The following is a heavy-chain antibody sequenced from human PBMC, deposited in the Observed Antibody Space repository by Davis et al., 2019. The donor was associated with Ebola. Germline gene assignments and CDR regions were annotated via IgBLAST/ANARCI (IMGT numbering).Heavy chain of an antibody. J-gene: IGHJ4*02. Sequence: AASVKVSCKASGYTFTSYAMHWVRQAPGQGLEWMGWINAGNGNTKYSQKFQGRVTITRDTSASTAYMELSSLRSEDTAVYYCARGYCSGGSCLFDYWGQGTLVTVSS. CDR3: ARGYCSGGSCLFDY. CDR2: INAGNGNT. V-gene: IGHV1-3*01. CDR1: GYTFTSYA. D-gene: IGHD2-15*01.